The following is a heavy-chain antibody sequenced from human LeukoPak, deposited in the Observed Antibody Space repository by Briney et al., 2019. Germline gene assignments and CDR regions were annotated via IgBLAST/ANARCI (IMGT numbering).Heavy chain of an antibody. V-gene: IGHV4-59*08. D-gene: IGHD3-16*02. CDR1: GGSFSGYY. CDR2: IYYSGST. Sequence: SETLSLTCAVYGGSFSGYYWSWIRQPPGKGLEWIGYIYYSGSTNYNPSLKSRVTISVDTSKNQFSLKLSSVTAADTAVYYCARLRYDYVWGSYHLDYWGQGTLVTVSS. CDR3: ARLRYDYVWGSYHLDY. J-gene: IGHJ4*02.